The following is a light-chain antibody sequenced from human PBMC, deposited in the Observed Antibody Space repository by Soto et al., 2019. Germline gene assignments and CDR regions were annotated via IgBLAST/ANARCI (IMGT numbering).Light chain of an antibody. V-gene: IGKV1-33*01. J-gene: IGKJ5*01. CDR2: DAS. CDR1: QDINNY. Sequence: DIQMTQSPSSLSVSVGDRVTITCQATQDINNYLNWYQQKPGKAPKLLISDASNLQTGVPPRFSGGGSGTKFIFTISSLQPEDIATYYCQQNDKVPLTFGQGTRLEIK. CDR3: QQNDKVPLT.